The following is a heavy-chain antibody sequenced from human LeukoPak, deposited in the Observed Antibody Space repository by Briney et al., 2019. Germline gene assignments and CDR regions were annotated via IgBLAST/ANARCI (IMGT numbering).Heavy chain of an antibody. D-gene: IGHD3-22*01. J-gene: IGHJ1*01. CDR2: IIPSGGTT. CDR1: GYTFTSYF. Sequence: ASVKVSCKACGYTFTSYFLHWVRQAPGQGLEWMGVIIPSGGTTNYAQKFQGRLAMTRDMSTSTVYMELSSLRSEDTAVYYCARVGPSNYYDSSEYFQHWGQGTLVTVSS. V-gene: IGHV1-46*01. CDR3: ARVGPSNYYDSSEYFQH.